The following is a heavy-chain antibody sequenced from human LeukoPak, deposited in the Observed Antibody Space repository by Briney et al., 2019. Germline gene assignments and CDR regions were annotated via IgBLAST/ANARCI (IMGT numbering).Heavy chain of an antibody. CDR3: ATSIVGLTYDEHFQH. V-gene: IGHV3-53*01. D-gene: IGHD1-26*01. CDR1: GFAVSSNH. J-gene: IGHJ1*01. CDR2: IFNGGST. Sequence: GGSLRLSCAASGFAVSSNHMNWVRQVPGKGLEWVSVIFNGGSTYYADSVKGRFTISRDNSKNTLYLQMNSLRAEDTAVYYCATSIVGLTYDEHFQHWGQGTLVTVSS.